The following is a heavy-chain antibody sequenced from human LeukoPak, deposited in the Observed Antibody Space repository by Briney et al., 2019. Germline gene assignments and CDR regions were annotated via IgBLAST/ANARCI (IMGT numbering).Heavy chain of an antibody. CDR2: IWYDGSKE. Sequence: GGSLRLSCAASGFTLSSHGMHWVRQAPGKGLEWVALIWYDGSKENYADSVKGRFTISRDMSKNTLNLQMNSLRVEDTAVFYCARDLSFGSLDFRGQGTLVAVSS. CDR3: ARDLSFGSLDF. V-gene: IGHV3-33*01. D-gene: IGHD1-26*01. J-gene: IGHJ4*02. CDR1: GFTLSSHG.